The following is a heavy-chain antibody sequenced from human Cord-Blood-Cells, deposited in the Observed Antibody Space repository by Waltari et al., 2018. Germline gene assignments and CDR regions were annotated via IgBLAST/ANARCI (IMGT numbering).Heavy chain of an antibody. CDR2: IYYSGST. CDR1: GGSISSSSYY. CDR3: ARPKGTGGLNWYFDL. Sequence: QLQLQESGPGLVKPSETLSLTCTVSGGSISSSSYYWGWIRQPPGKGLEWIGSIYYSGSTYYTPSHKSRVTISVDTSKNQFSLKLSAVTAADTAVYYGARPKGTGGLNWYFDLWGRGTLVTVSS. V-gene: IGHV4-39*07. D-gene: IGHD3-10*01. J-gene: IGHJ2*01.